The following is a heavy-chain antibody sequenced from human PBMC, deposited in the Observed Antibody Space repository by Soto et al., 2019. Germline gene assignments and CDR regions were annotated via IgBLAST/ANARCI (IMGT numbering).Heavy chain of an antibody. CDR3: ARRAVATMNTRLYNWFDP. CDR2: ICGRSGYK. Sequence: GGSLRLSCAASGFTFSDYNMTWIRQAPGKGLEWVSYICGRSGYKKYADSVKGRFTISRDNPNNSLYLQMNSLRAEDTAVYYCARRAVATMNTRLYNWFDPWGQGTLVTVSS. V-gene: IGHV3-11*06. J-gene: IGHJ5*02. CDR1: GFTFSDYN. D-gene: IGHD1-26*01.